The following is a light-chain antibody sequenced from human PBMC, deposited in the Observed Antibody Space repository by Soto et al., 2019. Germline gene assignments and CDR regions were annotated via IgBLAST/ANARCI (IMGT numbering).Light chain of an antibody. J-gene: IGKJ1*01. Sequence: EVVMTQSPLSLPVTLGQPASISCRSSQSLVNSDGNTYLNWFHQRPGQSPRRLIYKVSNRDSGVPDRFSGSGAGTEFTLRISRGEAEDVGVYYGMQGSHWPRTFGQGTRVEIK. CDR2: KVS. V-gene: IGKV2-30*01. CDR1: QSLVNSDGNTY. CDR3: MQGSHWPRT.